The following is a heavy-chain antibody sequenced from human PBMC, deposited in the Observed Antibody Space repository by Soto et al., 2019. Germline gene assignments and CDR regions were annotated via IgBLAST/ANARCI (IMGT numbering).Heavy chain of an antibody. J-gene: IGHJ6*02. D-gene: IGHD3-10*01. Sequence: EVQLVQSGAEVKKPGESLRISCKGSGYSFTSYWISWVRQMPGKGLEWMGRIDPSDSYTNYSPSFQGHVTISADKSISTAYLQWSSLKASDTAMYYCARALYVVRGVIITNGMDVWGQGTTVTVSS. V-gene: IGHV5-10-1*03. CDR3: ARALYVVRGVIITNGMDV. CDR2: IDPSDSYT. CDR1: GYSFTSYW.